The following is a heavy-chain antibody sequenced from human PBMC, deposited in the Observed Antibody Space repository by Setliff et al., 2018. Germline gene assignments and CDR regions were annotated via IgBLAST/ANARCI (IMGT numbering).Heavy chain of an antibody. D-gene: IGHD2-2*01. CDR3: SRGPSRVQFDT. J-gene: IGHJ5*02. V-gene: IGHV4-39*01. Sequence: SETLSLTCTVSGGYIARSYFYWGWIRQSPGKGLEWIGTMYYSGKTFYMPSLQSRVTISADTSTNQLSLKLSSVTAADTAVYYCSRGPSRVQFDTWGRGIPVTVSS. CDR1: GGYIARSYFY. CDR2: MYYSGKT.